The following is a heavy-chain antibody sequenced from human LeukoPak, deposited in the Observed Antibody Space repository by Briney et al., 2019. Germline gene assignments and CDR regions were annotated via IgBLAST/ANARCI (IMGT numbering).Heavy chain of an antibody. CDR1: GGSISSYY. Sequence: SETLSLTCTVSGGSISSYYWSWIRQPPGKGLEWFGHIYGSGSTNYNPSLKSRVTLSVDTSKNQFSLKLSSVTAADTAVYYCAREGTSGTRLNWFDPWGQGTLVTVSS. CDR2: IYGSGST. J-gene: IGHJ5*02. D-gene: IGHD1-1*01. CDR3: AREGTSGTRLNWFDP. V-gene: IGHV4-59*01.